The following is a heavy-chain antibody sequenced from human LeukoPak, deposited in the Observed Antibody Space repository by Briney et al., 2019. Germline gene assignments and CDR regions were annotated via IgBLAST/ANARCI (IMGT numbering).Heavy chain of an antibody. V-gene: IGHV4-30-4*01. D-gene: IGHD6-13*01. Sequence: SETLSLTCTVPGGSISSGDYYWSWIRQPPGKGLEWIGYIYCSGSTYYNPSLKSRVTISVDTSKDHFSLKLSSVTAADTAVYYCARDPLAAAGTGYYYYYGMDVWGQGTTVTVSS. CDR1: GGSISSGDYY. CDR3: ARDPLAAAGTGYYYYYGMDV. J-gene: IGHJ6*02. CDR2: IYCSGST.